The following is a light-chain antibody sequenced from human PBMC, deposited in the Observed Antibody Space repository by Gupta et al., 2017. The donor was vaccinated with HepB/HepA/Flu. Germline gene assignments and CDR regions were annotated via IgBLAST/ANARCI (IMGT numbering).Light chain of an antibody. CDR1: KLGDKY. V-gene: IGLV3-1*01. CDR3: QAWDGTTCVL. CDR2: QDT. J-gene: IGLJ2*01. Sequence: SYGLTQPPSVSVSPGQTVSITCSGDKLGDKYACWYQHRPGQSPVLVIYQDTKRPSGIPERFSGSNSGNTATLTISGTHAMDEADYYCQAWDGTTCVLFGGGTKLTVL.